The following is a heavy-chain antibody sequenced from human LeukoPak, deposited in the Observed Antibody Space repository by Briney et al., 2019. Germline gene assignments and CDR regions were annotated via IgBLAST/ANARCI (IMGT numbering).Heavy chain of an antibody. CDR1: GFTFSSYA. V-gene: IGHV3-23*01. CDR2: ISGSGGST. Sequence: GGSLRLSCAASGFTFSSYAMSWVRQAPGKGLEWVSAISGSGGSTYYADSVKGRFTISRDNSKSTLYLQMNSLRAEDTAVYYCARDSKDSSGYYYHWGQGTLVTVSS. D-gene: IGHD3-22*01. J-gene: IGHJ5*02. CDR3: ARDSKDSSGYYYH.